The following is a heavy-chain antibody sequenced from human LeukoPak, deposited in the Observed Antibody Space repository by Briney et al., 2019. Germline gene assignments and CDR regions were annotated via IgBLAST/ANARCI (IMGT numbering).Heavy chain of an antibody. CDR3: ARGRVYDSSAYPASPFDY. CDR1: GYSISSGYY. CDR2: IYHSGST. V-gene: IGHV4-38-2*02. J-gene: IGHJ4*02. D-gene: IGHD3-22*01. Sequence: SETLSLTCTVSGYSISSGYYWGWIRQPPGKGLEWIGSIYHSGSTYYNPSLKSRVTISVDTSKNQFPLKLSSVTAADTAVYYCARGRVYDSSAYPASPFDYWGQGTLVTVSS.